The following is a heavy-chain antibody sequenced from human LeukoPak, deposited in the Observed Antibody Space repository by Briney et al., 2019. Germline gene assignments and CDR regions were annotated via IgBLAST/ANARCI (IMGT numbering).Heavy chain of an antibody. D-gene: IGHD6-19*01. V-gene: IGHV4-34*01. Sequence: PSETLSLTCAVYGGSFSGYYWSWIRQPPGKGLEWIGEINHSGSTNYNPSLKSRVTISVNTSKNQFSLKLSSVTAADTAVYYCARRSGWRTYNWFDPWGQGTLVTVSS. CDR2: INHSGST. CDR1: GGSFSGYY. J-gene: IGHJ5*02. CDR3: ARRSGWRTYNWFDP.